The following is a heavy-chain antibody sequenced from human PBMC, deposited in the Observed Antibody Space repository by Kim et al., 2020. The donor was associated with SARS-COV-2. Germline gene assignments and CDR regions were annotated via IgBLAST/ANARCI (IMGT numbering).Heavy chain of an antibody. J-gene: IGHJ4*02. Sequence: GGSLRLSCAASGFTFDDYAMHWVRQAPGKGLEWVSGISWNSGSIGYADSVKGRFTISRDNAKNSLYLQMNSLRAEDTALYYCAKDTHLWFGELFFYYWGQGTLDTVSS. D-gene: IGHD3-10*01. V-gene: IGHV3-9*01. CDR2: ISWNSGSI. CDR3: AKDTHLWFGELFFYY. CDR1: GFTFDDYA.